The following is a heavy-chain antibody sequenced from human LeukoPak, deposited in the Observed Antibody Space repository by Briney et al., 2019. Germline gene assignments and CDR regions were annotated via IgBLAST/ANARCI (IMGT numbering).Heavy chain of an antibody. D-gene: IGHD3-10*01. CDR1: GYTFTSYG. V-gene: IGHV1-18*01. J-gene: IGHJ3*02. CDR3: ARDVFSYYGSGGPKKDAFDI. Sequence: ASVKVSCKASGYTFTSYGISWVRQAPGQGLEWMGWISAYNGNTNYAQKLQGRVTMTTDTSTSTAYMELRSLRSDDTAVYYCARDVFSYYGSGGPKKDAFDIWGQGTMVTVSS. CDR2: ISAYNGNT.